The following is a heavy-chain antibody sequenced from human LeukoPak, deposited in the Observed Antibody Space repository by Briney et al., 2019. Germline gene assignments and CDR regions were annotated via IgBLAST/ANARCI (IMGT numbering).Heavy chain of an antibody. J-gene: IGHJ6*02. D-gene: IGHD5-12*01. Sequence: ASVKVSCKASGYTFTSYGISWVRQAPGQGLEWMGWISAYNGNTNYAQKLQGRVTMTTDTSTSTAYMELRSLRSDDTAVYYCARDPLSGYGFYYYYGMDVWGQGTTVTVSS. CDR1: GYTFTSYG. CDR3: ARDPLSGYGFYYYYGMDV. V-gene: IGHV1-18*01. CDR2: ISAYNGNT.